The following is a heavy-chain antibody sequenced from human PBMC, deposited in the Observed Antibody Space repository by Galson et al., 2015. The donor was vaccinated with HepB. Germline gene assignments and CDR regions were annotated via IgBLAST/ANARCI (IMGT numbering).Heavy chain of an antibody. V-gene: IGHV3-23*01. CDR2: ISGSGGSK. J-gene: IGHJ4*02. CDR3: ANARGAARSYVSDY. CDR1: GFTFSSYA. Sequence: FLRLSCAASGFTFSSYAMSWVRHAPGKGLEWVSAISGSGGSKYYADSVKGRFTISRDNSKNTLYLQMNSLRAEDTAVYYCANARGAARSYVSDYWGQGTLVTVSS. D-gene: IGHD6-6*01.